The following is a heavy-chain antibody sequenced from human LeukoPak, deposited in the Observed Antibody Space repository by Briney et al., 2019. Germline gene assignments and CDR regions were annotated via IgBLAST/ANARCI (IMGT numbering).Heavy chain of an antibody. D-gene: IGHD5-18*01. CDR2: MNPNSGNT. CDR1: GYTFTSYD. J-gene: IGHJ5*02. CDR3: ARGIQQGNWFDP. V-gene: IGHV1-8*03. Sequence: GASVKVSCKASGYTFTSYDSNWVLQATGQGLEWMGWMNPNSGNTGYAQKFQGRVTITRNTSISTAYMVLCSLRSADTAVYYCARGIQQGNWFDPWGQGTLVTVSS.